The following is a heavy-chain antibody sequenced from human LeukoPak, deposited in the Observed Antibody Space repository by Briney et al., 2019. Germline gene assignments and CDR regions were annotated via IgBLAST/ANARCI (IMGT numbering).Heavy chain of an antibody. Sequence: GGSLRLSCAASGFTFSTYAMSWVRQAPGKRLGWVANMNIDGSEKYYADSARGRFTISRDNARNSVYLQMNSLRVEDTAVYYCARDPVEWELLLDYWGQGTLVTVSS. D-gene: IGHD1-26*01. J-gene: IGHJ4*02. CDR2: MNIDGSEK. CDR1: GFTFSTYA. CDR3: ARDPVEWELLLDY. V-gene: IGHV3-7*01.